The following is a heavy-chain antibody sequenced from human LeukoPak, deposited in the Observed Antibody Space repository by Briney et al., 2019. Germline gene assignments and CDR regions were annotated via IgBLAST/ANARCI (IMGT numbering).Heavy chain of an antibody. D-gene: IGHD1-1*01. CDR2: ISSSSSVI. Sequence: GGSLRLSCAASGFTVSSNYMSWVRQAPGRGLEWVSSISSSSSVIFYADSVKGRFTISRDNAKNSLYLQMISLRVEDTAVYYCARGGAGATKDDTFDIWGQGTMVTVSS. V-gene: IGHV3-21*01. CDR1: GFTVSSNY. CDR3: ARGGAGATKDDTFDI. J-gene: IGHJ3*02.